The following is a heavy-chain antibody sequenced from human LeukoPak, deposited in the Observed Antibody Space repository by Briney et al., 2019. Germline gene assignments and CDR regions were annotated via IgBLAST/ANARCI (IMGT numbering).Heavy chain of an antibody. Sequence: GGSLRLSCAASGFTLSTYWMSWVRQAPGKGLEWVANIKQDGSEQYYVDSVKGRFTISRDNAKNSLYLQMNSLRAEDTAVYYCARALDYYYYMDVWGKGTTVTVSS. V-gene: IGHV3-7*01. CDR3: ARALDYYYYMDV. CDR2: IKQDGSEQ. CDR1: GFTLSTYW. J-gene: IGHJ6*03.